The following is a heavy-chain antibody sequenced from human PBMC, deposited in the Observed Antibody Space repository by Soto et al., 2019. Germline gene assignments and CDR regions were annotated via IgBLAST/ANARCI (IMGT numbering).Heavy chain of an antibody. J-gene: IGHJ5*02. CDR2: IYHSGST. CDR3: ARDQLEGNWFDP. V-gene: IGHV4-30-2*01. Sequence: QLQLQESGSGLVRPSQTLSLTCAVSGGSISSGGYSWNWIRQPPGKGLEWIGYIYHSGSTLYNPSLTSRVTITLDKSKHQFALKLSSVTAADTAVYYCARDQLEGNWFDPWGQGTLVTVSS. CDR1: GGSISSGGYS. D-gene: IGHD1-1*01.